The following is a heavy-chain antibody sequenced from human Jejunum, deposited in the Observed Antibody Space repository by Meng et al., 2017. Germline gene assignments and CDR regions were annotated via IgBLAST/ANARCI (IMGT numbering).Heavy chain of an antibody. CDR2: INPKIGYI. V-gene: IGHV1-18*01. CDR3: ARGRYYVRTPDAFDI. D-gene: IGHD3-10*01. Sequence: ASVKVSCKASGYTFISYGFTWVRQAPGQGLEWMGWINPKIGYIEYPQKFQGRVTLTTDTSTSTSYMELRSLTSGDTAVYYCARGRYYVRTPDAFDIWGQGTMVTVSS. J-gene: IGHJ3*02. CDR1: GYTFISYG.